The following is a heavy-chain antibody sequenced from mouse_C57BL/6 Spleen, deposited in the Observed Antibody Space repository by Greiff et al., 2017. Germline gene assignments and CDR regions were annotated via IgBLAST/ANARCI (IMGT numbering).Heavy chain of an antibody. CDR3: ARGFYDYDKGFAY. J-gene: IGHJ3*01. CDR1: GFTFSSYA. V-gene: IGHV5-4*03. Sequence: EVKLQESGGGLVKPGGSLKLSCAASGFTFSSYAMSWVRQTPEKRLEWVATISDGGSYTYYPDNVKGRFTISRDNAKNNLYLQMSHLKSEDTAMYYCARGFYDYDKGFAYWGQETLVTVSA. CDR2: ISDGGSYT. D-gene: IGHD2-4*01.